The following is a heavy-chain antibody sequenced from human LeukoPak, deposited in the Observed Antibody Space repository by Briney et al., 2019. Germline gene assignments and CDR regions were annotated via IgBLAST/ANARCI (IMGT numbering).Heavy chain of an antibody. CDR1: GCTFSDYW. V-gene: IGHV3-74*01. CDR2: INDDGRST. J-gene: IGHJ4*02. Sequence: PGGSLRLSCAGSGCTFSDYWMHWVRQVPGKGLVWVSRINDDGRSTSEAVSVKGRFTISRDNAKNTLYLQMNSLRVEDTAIYYCARSAAGLDYWGQGTLVTVSS. CDR3: ARSAAGLDY. D-gene: IGHD6-13*01.